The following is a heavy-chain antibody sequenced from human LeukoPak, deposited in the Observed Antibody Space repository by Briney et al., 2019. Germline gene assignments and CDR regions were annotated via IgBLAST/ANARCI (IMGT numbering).Heavy chain of an antibody. V-gene: IGHV4-59*01. CDR3: ARDLRRDGYNYYYYYYMDV. D-gene: IGHD5-24*01. J-gene: IGHJ6*03. CDR1: GGSISRYY. Sequence: PSETLSLTCTVSGGSISRYYWSWIRQPPGKGLEWIGYIYYSGSTNYNPSLKSRVTISVDTSKNQFSLKLSSVTAADTAVYYCARDLRRDGYNYYYYYYMDVWGKGTTVTVSS. CDR2: IYYSGST.